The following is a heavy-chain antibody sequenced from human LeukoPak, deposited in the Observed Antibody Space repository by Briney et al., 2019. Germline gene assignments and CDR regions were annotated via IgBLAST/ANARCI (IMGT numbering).Heavy chain of an antibody. CDR1: GFTFDDYA. CDR3: ARGVTSWPQGPYHFDY. CDR2: IESNGNEK. D-gene: IGHD2-2*01. Sequence: GGSLRLSCAVSGFTFDDYAMNWVRQAPGKGLEWVASIESNGNEKYSSDSLKGRFTTSRDNSKNTLYLQMNTVRPEDTALFYCARGVTSWPQGPYHFDYWGQGILITVSS. J-gene: IGHJ4*02. V-gene: IGHV3-30*02.